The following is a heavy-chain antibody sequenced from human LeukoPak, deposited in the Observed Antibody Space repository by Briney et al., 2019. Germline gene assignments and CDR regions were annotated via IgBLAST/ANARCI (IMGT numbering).Heavy chain of an antibody. CDR2: IYHSGST. D-gene: IGHD5-18*01. Sequence: SETLSLTCAVSGYSISSGYYWGWIRQPPGKGLEWIGSIYHSGSTYYNPSLKSRVTISVDTSKNQFSLKLSSVTAADAAVYYCARYSVDTAMADWGQGTLVTVSS. CDR1: GYSISSGYY. J-gene: IGHJ4*02. V-gene: IGHV4-38-2*01. CDR3: ARYSVDTAMAD.